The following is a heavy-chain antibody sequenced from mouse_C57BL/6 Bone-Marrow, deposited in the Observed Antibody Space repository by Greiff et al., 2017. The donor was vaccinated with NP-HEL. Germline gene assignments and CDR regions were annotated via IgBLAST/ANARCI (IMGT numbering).Heavy chain of an antibody. V-gene: IGHV3-6*01. CDR3: ARDRRSRRFAY. CDR1: GYSITSGYY. CDR2: ISYDGSN. J-gene: IGHJ3*01. Sequence: EVQRVESGPGLVKPSQSLSLTCSVTGYSITSGYYWNWIRQFPGNKLEWMGYISYDGSNNYNPSLKNRISITRDTSKNQFFLKLNSVTTEDTATYYCARDRRSRRFAYWGQGTLVTVSA.